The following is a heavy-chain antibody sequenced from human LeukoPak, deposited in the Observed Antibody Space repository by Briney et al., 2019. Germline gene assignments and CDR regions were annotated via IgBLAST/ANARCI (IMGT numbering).Heavy chain of an antibody. D-gene: IGHD1-26*01. CDR1: GFSVSSKH. Sequence: GGSLILSCAASGFSVSSKHMYWVRQAPGKGLELVSVIYSGGSTYYADSVKGRFTISRDNSKNTLYGQMNSLRAEDTAVYYCAGGYNGWSDYWGQGTLVTVSS. J-gene: IGHJ4*02. V-gene: IGHV3-66*01. CDR3: AGGYNGWSDY. CDR2: IYSGGST.